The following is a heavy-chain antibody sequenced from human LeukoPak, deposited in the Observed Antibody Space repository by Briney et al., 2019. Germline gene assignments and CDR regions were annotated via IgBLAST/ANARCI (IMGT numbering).Heavy chain of an antibody. CDR1: GFTFSSYI. D-gene: IGHD6-13*01. V-gene: IGHV3-21*01. Sequence: GGSLRLSCAASGFTFSSYIMNWVRQAPGKGLEWVSSISSSSSYIYYADSVKGRFTISRDNAKNSLYLQMNSLRAEDTAVYYCAREDLGSSWSHWGQGTLVTVSS. CDR2: ISSSSSYI. CDR3: AREDLGSSWSH. J-gene: IGHJ4*02.